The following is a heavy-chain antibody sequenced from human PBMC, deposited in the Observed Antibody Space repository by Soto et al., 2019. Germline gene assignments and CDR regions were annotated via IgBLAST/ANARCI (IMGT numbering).Heavy chain of an antibody. CDR3: ARHYGDGYDYLDY. V-gene: IGHV4-59*08. CDR1: GWSISSYY. CDR2: IYYRANP. J-gene: IGHJ4*02. Sequence: QVQLQESGPGLVKPSENLSLTCTVSGWSISSYYWSWIRQPPGKGLEWIGYIYYRANPNYNPSLKSRVTISQDTSKNQFSLKLSSVTAADTAVYYCARHYGDGYDYLDYWGQGTLVTVSS. D-gene: IGHD5-12*01.